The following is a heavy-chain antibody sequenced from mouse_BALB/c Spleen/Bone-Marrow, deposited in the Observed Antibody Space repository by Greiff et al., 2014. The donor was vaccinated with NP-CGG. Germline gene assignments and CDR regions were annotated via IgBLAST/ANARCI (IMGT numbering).Heavy chain of an antibody. J-gene: IGHJ4*01. Sequence: VKLVESGPGLVAPSQSLSITCTVSGFSLTGYRVSWVRQSPGKGLEWLGMIWGDGSTDYNSALKSRLSISKDNSKSQVFLKMNSLQTDDTARYYCARDSFLITRALDYWGQGTSVTVSS. CDR1: GFSLTGYR. CDR2: IWGDGST. D-gene: IGHD2-4*01. V-gene: IGHV2-6-7*01. CDR3: ARDSFLITRALDY.